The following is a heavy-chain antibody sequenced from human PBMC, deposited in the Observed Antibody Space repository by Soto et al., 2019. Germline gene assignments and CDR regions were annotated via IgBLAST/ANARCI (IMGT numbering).Heavy chain of an antibody. V-gene: IGHV4-4*07. Sequence: SETLSLTCTVSVDSITTYYWSWIRQPAGKGLEWIGRIDTSGNTNYNPSLKSRVTMSVDTSKKQFSLKLTSVTAADTAVYYCARYSNNWYQTEGMDVWGQGTTVIVSS. J-gene: IGHJ6*02. CDR2: IDTSGNT. D-gene: IGHD6-13*01. CDR1: VDSITTYY. CDR3: ARYSNNWYQTEGMDV.